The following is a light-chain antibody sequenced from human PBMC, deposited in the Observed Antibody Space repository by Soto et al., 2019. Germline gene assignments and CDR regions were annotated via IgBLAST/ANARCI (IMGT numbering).Light chain of an antibody. CDR2: ATS. V-gene: IGKV1-8*01. Sequence: AIRMTQSPSSLSASTGDRVTITCRASQGISSYLAWFQQKPGRPPKLLMSATSTLQSDVPSRFSGSGSGTDFTPTIGCLQSEDLATYYCQQYYTYPWTFGQGTKVDNK. CDR3: QQYYTYPWT. J-gene: IGKJ1*01. CDR1: QGISSY.